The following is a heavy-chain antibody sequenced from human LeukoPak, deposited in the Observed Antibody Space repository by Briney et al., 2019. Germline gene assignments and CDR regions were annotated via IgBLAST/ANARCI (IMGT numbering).Heavy chain of an antibody. Sequence: GGSLTLSCAASGFSISSYAMNWVRQAPGKGLEWVSSISDTSSTTYNAASVSGRFVISRNNSKNSLYLQLNSLRAEDTALYYGAKTPTKNWASSALDVWGQGTMVTVS. V-gene: IGHV3-23*01. CDR3: AKTPTKNWASSALDV. CDR1: GFSISSYA. D-gene: IGHD7-27*01. CDR2: ISDTSSTT. J-gene: IGHJ3*01.